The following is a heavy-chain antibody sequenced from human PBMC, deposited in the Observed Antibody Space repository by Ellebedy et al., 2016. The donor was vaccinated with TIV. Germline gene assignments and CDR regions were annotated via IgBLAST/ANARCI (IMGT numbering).Heavy chain of an antibody. CDR1: GYSFTSYW. V-gene: IGHV5-51*01. Sequence: GEFLKISCKGSGYSFTSYWIGWVRQMPGKGLEWMGIIYPGDSDTRYSPSFQGQVTISADKSISTAYLQWSSLKALDTAMYYCARHGRDSSGWYYFDYWGQGTLVTVSS. CDR3: ARHGRDSSGWYYFDY. CDR2: IYPGDSDT. D-gene: IGHD6-19*01. J-gene: IGHJ4*02.